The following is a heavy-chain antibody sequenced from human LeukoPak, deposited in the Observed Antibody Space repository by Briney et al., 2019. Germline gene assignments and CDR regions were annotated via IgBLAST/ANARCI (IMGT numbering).Heavy chain of an antibody. J-gene: IGHJ5*02. V-gene: IGHV4-34*01. CDR2: INHSGST. Sequence: SETLSLNCAVYGGSFSGYYWSWIRQPPGKGLEWIGEINHSGSTNYNPSLKSRVTISVDTSKNQYSLKLSSVTAADTAVYYCARGDRRYYYDSSGNPRWFDPWGQGTLVTVSS. CDR3: ARGDRRYYYDSSGNPRWFDP. CDR1: GGSFSGYY. D-gene: IGHD3-22*01.